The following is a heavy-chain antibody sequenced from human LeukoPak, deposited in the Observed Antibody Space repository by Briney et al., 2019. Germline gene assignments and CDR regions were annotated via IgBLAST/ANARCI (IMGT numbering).Heavy chain of an antibody. CDR3: ARDIFVDKRWDHFDY. CDR2: ISAYNGNT. D-gene: IGHD5-12*01. J-gene: IGHJ4*02. Sequence: ASVKVSCKASGYTFTSYGISWVRQAPGQGLEWMGWISAYNGNTNYAQKLQGRVTMTTDTSTSTAYMELRSLRSDDTAVYYCARDIFVDKRWDHFDYWGQGTLVTVSS. CDR1: GYTFTSYG. V-gene: IGHV1-18*01.